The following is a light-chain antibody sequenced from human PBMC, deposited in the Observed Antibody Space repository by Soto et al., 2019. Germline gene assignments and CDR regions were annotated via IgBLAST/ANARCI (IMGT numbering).Light chain of an antibody. CDR1: QSVSSSY. V-gene: IGKV3-20*01. J-gene: IGKJ1*01. Sequence: EIVLTQSPGTLSLSPGERATLSCRASQSVSSSYLAWYQQKPGQAPRLLIYGARSRATGVPDRFSGSGSGTDFSLTISRLEPEDFAVYYCQQYGSSGTFGQGTKVDIK. CDR3: QQYGSSGT. CDR2: GAR.